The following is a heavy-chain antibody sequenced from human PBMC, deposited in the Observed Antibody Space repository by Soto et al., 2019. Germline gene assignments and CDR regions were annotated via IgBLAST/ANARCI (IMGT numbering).Heavy chain of an antibody. V-gene: IGHV3-48*02. CDR2: ISSSGDTT. CDR1: GFRFSDHS. CDR3: ARLPKGSLVPA. Sequence: VQLVESGGGLVSPGGSLKLSCVGSGFRFSDHSMHWVRRAPGTGLQWLSYISSSGDTTHSADSVRGRFTVSRDNAKNSVFLRMDSLRDDDTAMYYCARLPKGSLVPAWGQGTLVTVSS. J-gene: IGHJ4*02. D-gene: IGHD2-21*02.